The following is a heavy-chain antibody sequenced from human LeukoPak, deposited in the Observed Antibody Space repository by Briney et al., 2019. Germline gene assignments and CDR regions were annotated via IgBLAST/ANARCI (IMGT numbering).Heavy chain of an antibody. D-gene: IGHD3-16*01. J-gene: IGHJ4*02. Sequence: GGSLRLSCAASGFTFSSYSMNWVRQAPGKGLEWVSYISSSSSTIYYADSVKGRFTISRDNAKNSLYLQMNSLRAEDTAVYYCARRGTGTFDYWGQGTPVTVSS. CDR3: ARRGTGTFDY. V-gene: IGHV3-48*04. CDR2: ISSSSSTI. CDR1: GFTFSSYS.